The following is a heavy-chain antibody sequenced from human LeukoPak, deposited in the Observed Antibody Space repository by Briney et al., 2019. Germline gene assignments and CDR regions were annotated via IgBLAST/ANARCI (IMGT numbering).Heavy chain of an antibody. CDR3: ARGSTSDWPLEY. D-gene: IGHD2-21*02. Sequence: AASVKVSCKASGYTFINYAIHWVRQAPGQRLEWMGWINARNGDTKYSQRFQGRVAITRDTSANIVYMELSTLRFGDTAVYYCARGSTSDWPLEYWGRGILVTDSS. CDR2: INARNGDT. CDR1: GYTFINYA. V-gene: IGHV1-3*01. J-gene: IGHJ4*02.